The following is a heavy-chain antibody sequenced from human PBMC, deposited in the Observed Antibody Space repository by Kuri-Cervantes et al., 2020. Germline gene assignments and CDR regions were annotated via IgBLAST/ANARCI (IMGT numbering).Heavy chain of an antibody. CDR2: ISAYNGNT. V-gene: IGHV1-18*01. CDR1: GYTFTSYG. J-gene: IGHJ6*02. CDR3: ARDHRGSSTRRSGMDV. Sequence: SVKVSCKASGYTFTSYGISWVRQAPGQGLEWMGWISAYNGNTNYAQKLQGRVTMTTDTSTSTAYMELRSLRSDDTAVYYCARDHRGSSTRRSGMDVWGQGTTVTVSS. D-gene: IGHD2-2*01.